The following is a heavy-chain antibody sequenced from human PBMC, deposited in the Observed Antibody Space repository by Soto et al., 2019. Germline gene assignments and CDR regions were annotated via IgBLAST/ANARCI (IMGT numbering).Heavy chain of an antibody. CDR2: ISSSGSTI. CDR1: GFTFSDYY. CDR3: VTDPEAWFDP. Sequence: GGSLRLSCAASGFTFSDYYMSWIRQAPGKGLEWVSYISSSGSTIYYADSVKGRFTTSRDNANNSLYLQMNSLRAEDTAVYYCVTDPEAWFDPWGQGTLVNVSS. V-gene: IGHV3-11*01. J-gene: IGHJ5*02.